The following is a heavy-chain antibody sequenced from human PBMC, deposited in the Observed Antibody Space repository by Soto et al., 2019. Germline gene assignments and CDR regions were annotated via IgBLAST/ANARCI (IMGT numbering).Heavy chain of an antibody. J-gene: IGHJ5*01. D-gene: IGHD1-1*01. CDR2: VHISGHG. Sequence: PSETLSLTCTLSGGSVRAPDWWNWVRQSPDKGLEWIAEVHISGHGNYNPSLRSRVSVSIDSSKNQFYLNLNSVTAADTAIYYCARVRQGCSANNCYFDPWGQGTQVTVSS. CDR1: GGSVRAPDW. CDR3: ARVRQGCSANNCYFDP. V-gene: IGHV4-4*02.